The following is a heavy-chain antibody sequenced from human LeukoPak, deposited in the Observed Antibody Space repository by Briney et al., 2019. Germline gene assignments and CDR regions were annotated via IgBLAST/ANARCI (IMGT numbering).Heavy chain of an antibody. J-gene: IGHJ4*02. CDR3: AREGTYYFDY. V-gene: IGHV3-48*03. Sequence: PGGSLRLSCAASGFTFSSYEMNWVRQAPGKGLEWVSYISSTGSTIYYADSVKARFTISRDNAKNSLYLQMNSLRAEDTAVYYCAREGTYYFDYWGQGTLVTVSS. CDR1: GFTFSSYE. CDR2: ISSTGSTI.